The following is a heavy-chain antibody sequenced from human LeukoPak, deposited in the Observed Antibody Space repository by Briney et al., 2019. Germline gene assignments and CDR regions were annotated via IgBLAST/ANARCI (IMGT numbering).Heavy chain of an antibody. CDR2: IYITRGT. J-gene: IGHJ6*03. CDR3: ARESRIGEGDGYHIDV. CDR1: GVSISGYY. Sequence: SETLSLTCTVSGVSISGYYWSWIRQPAGKGLEWMGRIYITRGTNYNPSLRSRVIMSVDTSKNQFSLQLTSVTAADTAVYYCARESRIGEGDGYHIDVWGKGTTVTISS. V-gene: IGHV4-4*07. D-gene: IGHD2/OR15-2a*01.